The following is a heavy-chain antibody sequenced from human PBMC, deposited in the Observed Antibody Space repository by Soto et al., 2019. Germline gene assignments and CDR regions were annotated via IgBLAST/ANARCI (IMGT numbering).Heavy chain of an antibody. CDR2: IFPDDSDT. CDR1: GYIIKNYW. J-gene: IGHJ4*02. Sequence: PGESLKISCKASGYIIKNYWIGWVRQMPGQGLEWMGIIFPDDSDTRYSPSFQGHVTISADKSISTAYLQWSSLKAADTAMYYCARPHDSSSPYVFDYWGQGTLVTVSS. D-gene: IGHD6-6*01. V-gene: IGHV5-51*01. CDR3: ARPHDSSSPYVFDY.